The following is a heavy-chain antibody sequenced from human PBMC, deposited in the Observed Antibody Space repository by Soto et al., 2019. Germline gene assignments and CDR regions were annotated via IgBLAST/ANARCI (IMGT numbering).Heavy chain of an antibody. CDR1: GFTFSSYE. V-gene: IGHV3-48*03. J-gene: IGHJ5*02. D-gene: IGHD2-15*01. Sequence: EVQLVESGGGLVQPGGSLRLSCAASGFTFSSYEMNWVRQAPGKGLEWVSYISSSGSAIYYADSVKGRFTISGDNAKNSLYLQMNSLRAEDTAVYYCARGDITNWFDPWGQGTLVTVSS. CDR3: ARGDITNWFDP. CDR2: ISSSGSAI.